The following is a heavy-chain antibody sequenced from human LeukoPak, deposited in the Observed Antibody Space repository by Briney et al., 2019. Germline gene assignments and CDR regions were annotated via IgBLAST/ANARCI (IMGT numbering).Heavy chain of an antibody. CDR3: ARSESAWAFDN. V-gene: IGHV3-21*01. J-gene: IGHJ4*02. Sequence: PGGSLRLSCAASGFTFSSYSMNWVRQAPGKGLEWVSSISSSSSYIYYADSVKGRFTISRDNSKRMLCLQMNSLRAEDTAVYYCARSESAWAFDNWGQGTLVTVSS. CDR2: ISSSSSYI. D-gene: IGHD3-3*01. CDR1: GFTFSSYS.